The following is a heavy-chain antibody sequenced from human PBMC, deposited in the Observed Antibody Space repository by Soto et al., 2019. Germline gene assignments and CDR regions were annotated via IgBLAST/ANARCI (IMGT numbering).Heavy chain of an antibody. CDR2: IKQDGSEK. CDR1: GFTFSSYW. Sequence: EVQLVESGGGLVQPGGSLRLSCAASGFTFSSYWMSWVRQAPGKGLEWVANIKQDGSEKYYVDSVKGRFTISRYNAKNSLYLQMNGLRAEDTAVYYCARVGITGTTGMDVWGKGTTVTVSS. J-gene: IGHJ6*04. D-gene: IGHD1-7*01. V-gene: IGHV3-7*01. CDR3: ARVGITGTTGMDV.